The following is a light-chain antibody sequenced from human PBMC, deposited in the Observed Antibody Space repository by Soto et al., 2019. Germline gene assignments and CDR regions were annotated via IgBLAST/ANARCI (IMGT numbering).Light chain of an antibody. J-gene: IGLJ3*02. CDR1: SSDVGYYNY. V-gene: IGLV2-8*01. CDR2: EVS. Sequence: QSVLTQPPSASGSPGQSVTFSCTGTSSDVGYYNYVSWYQQHPGKAPKLMIYEVSKRPSGVPDRFSGSKSGSTASLTVSGLQAEDEAYYYCSSYAGSNNLVFGGGTKLTVL. CDR3: SSYAGSNNLV.